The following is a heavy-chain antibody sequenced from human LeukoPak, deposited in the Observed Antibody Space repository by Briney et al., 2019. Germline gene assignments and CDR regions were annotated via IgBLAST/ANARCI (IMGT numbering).Heavy chain of an antibody. Sequence: SVKVSCKASGGTFSSYAISWVRQAPGQGLEWMGGIIPIFGTANYAQKFQGRVTITADESTSTAYMELSSLRSEDTAVYYCASPSSIVVVPAAKKRYYYYMDVWGKGTTVTVSS. D-gene: IGHD2-2*01. J-gene: IGHJ6*03. CDR3: ASPSSIVVVPAAKKRYYYYMDV. V-gene: IGHV1-69*13. CDR2: IIPIFGTA. CDR1: GGTFSSYA.